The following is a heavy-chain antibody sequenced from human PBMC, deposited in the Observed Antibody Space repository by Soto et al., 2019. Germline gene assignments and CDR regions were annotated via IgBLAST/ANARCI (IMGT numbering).Heavy chain of an antibody. CDR1: GYTLTSYY. CDR3: ARESSIAARPGFNWFDP. CDR2: INPSGGST. V-gene: IGHV1-46*03. Sequence: ASVKVSCKASGYTLTSYYMHWVRQAPGQGLEWMGIINPSGGSTSYAQKFQGRVTMTRDTSTSTVYVELSRLRSEDTAVYYCARESSIAARPGFNWFDPWGQGTLVTVSS. J-gene: IGHJ5*02. D-gene: IGHD6-6*01.